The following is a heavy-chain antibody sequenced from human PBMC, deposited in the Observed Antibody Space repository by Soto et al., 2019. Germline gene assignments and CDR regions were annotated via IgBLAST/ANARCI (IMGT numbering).Heavy chain of an antibody. V-gene: IGHV3-33*01. CDR2: IWYDGSNN. CDR3: ARAGDYSYYCYMDV. D-gene: IGHD4-17*01. CDR1: GFTFSSYG. J-gene: IGHJ6*03. Sequence: GWSLRLSCAASGFTFSSYGMHWVRQAPGKGLEWGAVIWYDGSNNYYADSVKGRFTISRDNSKNTLYLQMNSLRAEDTAVYYCARAGDYSYYCYMDVWGKGTTVTVSS.